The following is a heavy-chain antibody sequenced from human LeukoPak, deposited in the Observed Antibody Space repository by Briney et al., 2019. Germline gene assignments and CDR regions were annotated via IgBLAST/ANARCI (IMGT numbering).Heavy chain of an antibody. V-gene: IGHV3-48*01. D-gene: IGHD3-22*01. CDR1: GFTFSSFG. CDR3: ARETYYYDSSGYWVLDY. Sequence: QPGGSLRLSCVASGFTFSSFGMNWVRQAPGKGLEWVSYISSSSSTIYYADSVKGRFTISRDNAKNSLYLRMNSLRAEDTAVYYCARETYYYDSSGYWVLDYWGQGTLVTVSS. J-gene: IGHJ4*02. CDR2: ISSSSSTI.